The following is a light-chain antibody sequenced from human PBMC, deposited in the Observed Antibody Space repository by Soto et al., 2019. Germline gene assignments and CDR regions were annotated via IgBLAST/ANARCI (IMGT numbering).Light chain of an antibody. CDR1: QNISSY. J-gene: IGKJ5*01. CDR2: AAS. CDR3: QQSYRTPT. V-gene: IGKV1-39*01. Sequence: DIQMTQSPSSLSASVGDRVTITCRASQNISSYLNWYQQKPGIAPKLLIYAASTLQSGVPSRFSGSGSGTDYTLTISSLQPEDFATYYCQQSYRTPTFGQGTRLEIK.